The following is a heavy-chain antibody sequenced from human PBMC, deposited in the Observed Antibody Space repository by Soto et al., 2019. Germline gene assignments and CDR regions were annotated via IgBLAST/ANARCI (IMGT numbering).Heavy chain of an antibody. CDR2: ISRVDDST. Sequence: PGGSLRLSCAASGFTFNTYAMNWVRQAPGKGLEWVSAISRVDDSTYYANSVKGRFTISRDNSQNTLYLQMNSLRAEDTAVYYCASGGSGTHFGTYFDFWGQGTLVTVSS. D-gene: IGHD3-16*01. CDR1: GFTFNTYA. J-gene: IGHJ4*02. V-gene: IGHV3-23*01. CDR3: ASGGSGTHFGTYFDF.